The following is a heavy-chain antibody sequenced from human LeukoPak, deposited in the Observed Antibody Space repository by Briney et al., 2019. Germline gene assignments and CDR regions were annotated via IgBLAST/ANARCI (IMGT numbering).Heavy chain of an antibody. D-gene: IGHD6-13*01. CDR2: IYHIGST. CDR3: ARDGYTAPPDAFDI. J-gene: IGHJ3*02. CDR1: GYSISSGYY. V-gene: IGHV4-38-2*02. Sequence: SETLSLTCTVSGYSISSGYYWGWIRQPPGKGLEWIGSIYHIGSTYYNPSLKRRVTISVDTAKNQFSLKLSSVTAADTAVYSCARDGYTAPPDAFDIWGQGTMVTVSS.